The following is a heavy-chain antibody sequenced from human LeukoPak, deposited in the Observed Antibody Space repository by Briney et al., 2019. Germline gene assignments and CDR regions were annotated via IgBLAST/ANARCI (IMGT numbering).Heavy chain of an antibody. V-gene: IGHV3-21*01. Sequence: ETLSLTCAVYGGSFSGYYWNWVRQAPGKGLEWVSSISSSSSYIYYADSVKGRFTISRDNAKNSLYLQMNSLRAEDTAVYYCARGPQYGGYDFFDYWGQGTLVTVSS. CDR2: ISSSSSYI. CDR1: GGSFSGYY. J-gene: IGHJ4*02. CDR3: ARGPQYGGYDFFDY. D-gene: IGHD5-12*01.